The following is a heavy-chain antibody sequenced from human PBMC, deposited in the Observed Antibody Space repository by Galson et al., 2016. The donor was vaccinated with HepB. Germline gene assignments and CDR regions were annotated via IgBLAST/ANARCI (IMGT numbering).Heavy chain of an antibody. V-gene: IGHV4-59*01. D-gene: IGHD3-10*01. CDR1: GDSIRSYY. CDR3: APLGSGAYYRRDGFDI. J-gene: IGHJ3*02. Sequence: ETLSLTCTVPGDSIRSYYWSWIRQPPGKGLEWIGYFYYTGSAKYNPSLKSRVTMSVDTSKNQFSLKLSSVTAADTAVYDCAPLGSGAYYRRDGFDIWGQGTTVTVS. CDR2: FYYTGSA.